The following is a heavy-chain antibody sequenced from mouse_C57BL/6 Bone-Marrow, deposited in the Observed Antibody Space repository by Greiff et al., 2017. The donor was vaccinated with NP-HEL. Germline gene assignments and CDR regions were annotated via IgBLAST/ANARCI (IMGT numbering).Heavy chain of an antibody. CDR2: IWSDGST. V-gene: IGHV2-6*02. D-gene: IGHD1-1*01. J-gene: IGHJ1*03. Sequence: VNVVESGPGLVAPSQCLSITCTVSGFSFTSYGVHWVRQPPGKGLEWLVVIWSDGSTTYYSALKSRLSIRKDNSKSQVFFKMNSRQTDDTAMYYCARHALSYYGSSYWCFDVWGTGTTVTVSS. CDR1: GFSFTSYG. CDR3: ARHALSYYGSSYWCFDV.